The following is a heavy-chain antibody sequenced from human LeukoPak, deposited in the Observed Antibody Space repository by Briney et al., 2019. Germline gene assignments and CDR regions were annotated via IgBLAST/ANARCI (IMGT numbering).Heavy chain of an antibody. CDR1: GYSFTSYW. V-gene: IGHV5-10-1*01. CDR3: ARREVVGATAFGY. D-gene: IGHD1-26*01. J-gene: IGHJ4*02. CDR2: IDPSDSYT. Sequence: GESLKISCKGSGYSFTSYWINWVRQMPGKGLEWMGTIDPSDSYTNYSPAFQGHVTMSSVKSISTAYLQWSSLKASDTAVYYCARREVVGATAFGYWGQGTLVTVSS.